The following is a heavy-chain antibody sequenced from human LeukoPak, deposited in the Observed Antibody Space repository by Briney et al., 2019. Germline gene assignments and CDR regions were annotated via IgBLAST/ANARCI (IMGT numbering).Heavy chain of an antibody. Sequence: ASVKVSCKPSGYTFTGHYIHWVRQAPGQGLEWMGFINPNSGGTNYAQTFEGRGTMTRDTSITTACMELRRVTADDTAVYYCARVGHTSGWDCDYWGQGTLVTVSS. CDR2: INPNSGGT. D-gene: IGHD6-19*01. CDR3: ARVGHTSGWDCDY. CDR1: GYTFTGHY. V-gene: IGHV1-2*02. J-gene: IGHJ4*02.